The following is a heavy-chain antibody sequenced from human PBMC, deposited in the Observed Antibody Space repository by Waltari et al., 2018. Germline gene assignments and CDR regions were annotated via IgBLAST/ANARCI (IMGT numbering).Heavy chain of an antibody. CDR3: ARRWLIAARPGGAFDI. CDR1: GGSISSGGYY. V-gene: IGHV4-31*03. CDR2: IYYSGST. D-gene: IGHD6-6*01. J-gene: IGHJ3*02. Sequence: QVQLQESGPGLVKPSQTLSLTCTVSGGSISSGGYYWSWIRQHPGKGLEWIGYIYYSGSTYYTPSLKSRVTISVDTSKNQFSLKLSSVTAADTAVYYCARRWLIAARPGGAFDIWGQGTMVTVSS.